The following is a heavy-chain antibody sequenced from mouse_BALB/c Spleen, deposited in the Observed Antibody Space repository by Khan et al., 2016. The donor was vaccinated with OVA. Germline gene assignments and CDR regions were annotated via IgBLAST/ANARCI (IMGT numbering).Heavy chain of an antibody. Sequence: EVELVESGGGFMQPGGSLKLSCATSGFTFTDYYMYWVRQTPEKRLEWVAHISNRGTTTYYSDTLRGRFPISRDNAKNTLYLQMSRLKSEDTAIYYGAREGDDGGLAYWGQGTLVTVSA. CDR1: GFTFTDYY. D-gene: IGHD2-3*01. V-gene: IGHV5-12*02. J-gene: IGHJ3*01. CDR2: ISNRGTTT. CDR3: AREGDDGGLAY.